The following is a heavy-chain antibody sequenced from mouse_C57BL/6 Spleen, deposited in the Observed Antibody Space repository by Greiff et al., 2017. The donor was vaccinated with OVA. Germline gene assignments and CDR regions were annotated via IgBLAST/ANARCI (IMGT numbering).Heavy chain of an antibody. CDR1: GYTFTSYW. J-gene: IGHJ1*03. D-gene: IGHD1-2*01. V-gene: IGHV1-53*01. CDR3: AREGPITRYFDV. CDR2: INPSNGGT. Sequence: VQLQQPGTELVKPGASVKLSCKASGYTFTSYWMHWVKQRPGQGLEWIGNINPSNGGTNYNEKIKSKATLTVDKSSSTAYMQLSSLTSEDSAVYYCAREGPITRYFDVWGTGTTVTVSS.